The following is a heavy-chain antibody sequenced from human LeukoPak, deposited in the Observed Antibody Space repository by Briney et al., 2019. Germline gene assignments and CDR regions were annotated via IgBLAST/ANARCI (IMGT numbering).Heavy chain of an antibody. CDR1: GFIFRSYN. Sequence: GGSLRLSCAASGFIFRSYNMNWVRQAPGKGLEWVSSISSSSSYIYYADSVKGRFTISRDNAKNSLYLQMNSLRAEDTAVYYCARDSRIAAAGTVDYWGQGTLATVSS. D-gene: IGHD6-13*01. CDR3: ARDSRIAAAGTVDY. CDR2: ISSSSSYI. V-gene: IGHV3-21*01. J-gene: IGHJ4*02.